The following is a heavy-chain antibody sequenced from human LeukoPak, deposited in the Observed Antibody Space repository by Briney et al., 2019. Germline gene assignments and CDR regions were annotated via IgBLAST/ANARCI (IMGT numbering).Heavy chain of an antibody. V-gene: IGHV4-4*07. Sequence: SETLSLTCTVSGGSISSYYWSWIRQPAGKGLEWIGRIYTSGSTNYNPSLKSRVTMSVDTSKNQFSLKLSSVTAADTAVYYCARGTVTTDYYYGMDVWGQGTTVTVSS. CDR2: IYTSGST. CDR3: ARGTVTTDYYYGMDV. CDR1: GGSISSYY. D-gene: IGHD4-17*01. J-gene: IGHJ6*02.